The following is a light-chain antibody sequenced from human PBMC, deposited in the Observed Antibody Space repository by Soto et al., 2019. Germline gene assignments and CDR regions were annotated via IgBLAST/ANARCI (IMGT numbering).Light chain of an antibody. Sequence: EIVMTQSPATLSVSPGERATLSCSSIQSVSSNLAWYQQKPGQAPRLLIYGASTRATGIPARFSGSGSGTEFTLTISSLQSEDFAVYYCQQYNNWPPEITFGQGTRLEIK. CDR3: QQYNNWPPEIT. CDR1: QSVSSN. CDR2: GAS. V-gene: IGKV3-15*01. J-gene: IGKJ5*01.